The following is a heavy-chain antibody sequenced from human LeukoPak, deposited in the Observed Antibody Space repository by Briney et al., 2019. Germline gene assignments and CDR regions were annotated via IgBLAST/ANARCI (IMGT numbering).Heavy chain of an antibody. V-gene: IGHV5-51*01. CDR2: IYPGDSDT. CDR3: VRRDITSRYVVWFDP. J-gene: IGHJ5*02. Sequence: GESLKISCKGSGYSFISYWIGWVRQMPGKGLELMGIIYPGDSDTRYSPSFQGQVTTPADKSINTAYLQWSSLKASDTAIYYCVRRDITSRYVVWFDPWGQGTPVTVSS. D-gene: IGHD2-2*01. CDR1: GYSFISYW.